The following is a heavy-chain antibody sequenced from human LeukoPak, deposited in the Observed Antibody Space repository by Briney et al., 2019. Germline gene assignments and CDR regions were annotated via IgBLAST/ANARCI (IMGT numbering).Heavy chain of an antibody. CDR2: LVYDERS. CDR1: GFPFSSYG. J-gene: IGHJ4*02. Sequence: GKSLRLSCAASGFPFSSYGMHWVRQASGKGLEWVARLVYDERSDYANSVKGRFSISRDNSKNTLFLDMSDLRVEDTAVYYCARDLSAAFDFWGQGVLVTVSS. D-gene: IGHD6-19*01. CDR3: ARDLSAAFDF. V-gene: IGHV3-33*01.